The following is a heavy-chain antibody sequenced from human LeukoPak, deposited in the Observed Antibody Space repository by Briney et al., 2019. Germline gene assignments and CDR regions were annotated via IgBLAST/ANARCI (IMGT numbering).Heavy chain of an antibody. CDR2: IYPGDSDT. CDR1: GYSFANYW. V-gene: IGHV5-51*01. D-gene: IGHD2-2*02. J-gene: IGHJ5*02. CDR3: ARGLGVVPAAIRGWFDP. Sequence: GESLKISCKGSGYSFANYWIGWVRQMPGKGLEWMGIIYPGDSDTRYSPSFQGQVTISADKSISTAYLQWSSLKASDTAMYYCARGLGVVPAAIRGWFDPWGQGTLVTVSS.